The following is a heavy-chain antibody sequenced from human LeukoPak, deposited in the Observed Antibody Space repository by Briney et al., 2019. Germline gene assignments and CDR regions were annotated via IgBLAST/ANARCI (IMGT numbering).Heavy chain of an antibody. V-gene: IGHV3-23*01. D-gene: IGHD6-19*01. J-gene: IGHJ4*02. Sequence: PGGSLRLSCAASGFTFSSYAMNSVRQAPGKGLDWVSGSSGSGGTTYYADSVKGRFTISRDNSKNTLYLQMNSLRAEDTALYYCAKDHDYSSRPYYFDYWGQGTLVTVSS. CDR1: GFTFSSYA. CDR2: SSGSGGTT. CDR3: AKDHDYSSRPYYFDY.